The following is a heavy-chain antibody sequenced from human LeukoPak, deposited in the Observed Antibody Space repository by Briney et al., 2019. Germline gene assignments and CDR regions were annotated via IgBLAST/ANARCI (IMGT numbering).Heavy chain of an antibody. Sequence: SETLSLTCTVSGGSISSYYWSWLRQPPGKGLEWIGYIYYSGSTNYNPSLKSRVTISVDTSKNQFSLKLSSVTAADTAVYYCARDLSYYGMDVWGQGTTVTVSS. CDR1: GGSISSYY. J-gene: IGHJ6*02. CDR2: IYYSGST. CDR3: ARDLSYYGMDV. V-gene: IGHV4-59*12.